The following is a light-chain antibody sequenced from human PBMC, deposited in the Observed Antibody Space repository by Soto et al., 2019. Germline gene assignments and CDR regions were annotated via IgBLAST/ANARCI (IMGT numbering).Light chain of an antibody. V-gene: IGLV2-23*01. CDR1: SSDVGSYNL. J-gene: IGLJ1*01. CDR3: CSYAGSSTFYD. CDR2: EGS. Sequence: QSALTQPASVSGSPGQSITISCTGTSSDVGSYNLVSWYQQHPGKAPKLMIYEGSKRPSGVSNRFSGSKSGNTASLTISGLQAEDEADYYCCSYAGSSTFYDFGTGTKATVL.